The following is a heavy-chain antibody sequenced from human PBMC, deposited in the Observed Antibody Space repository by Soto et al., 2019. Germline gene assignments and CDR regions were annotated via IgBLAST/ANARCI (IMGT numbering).Heavy chain of an antibody. V-gene: IGHV3-21*01. CDR2: ISSSSIYI. CDR1: GFTFSSYS. D-gene: IGHD2-21*02. Sequence: EVQLVESGGGLVKPGGSLRLSCAASGFTFSSYSMNWVRQAPGKGLEWVSSISSSSIYIYYADSVRGRFTISRDNAKNSLYLQMNSLRAEDTAVYYCARDNDEVVTAIGRDVWGQGTTVTVSS. J-gene: IGHJ6*02. CDR3: ARDNDEVVTAIGRDV.